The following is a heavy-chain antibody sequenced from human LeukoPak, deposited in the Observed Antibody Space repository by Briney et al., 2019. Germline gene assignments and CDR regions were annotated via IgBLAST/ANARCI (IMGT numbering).Heavy chain of an antibody. Sequence: PGGSLRLSCAASGFTFSSYWIHWVRQAPGKGLVWVSRINSDGSSTSYADSVKGRFAISRDNAKNTLYLQMNSPRAEDTAVYYCARAEQLTFDYWGQGTLVTVSS. CDR2: INSDGSST. CDR1: GFTFSSYW. D-gene: IGHD1/OR15-1a*01. J-gene: IGHJ4*02. CDR3: ARAEQLTFDY. V-gene: IGHV3-74*01.